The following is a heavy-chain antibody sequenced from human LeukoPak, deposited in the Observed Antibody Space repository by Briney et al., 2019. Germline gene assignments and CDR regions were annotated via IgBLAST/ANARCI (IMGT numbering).Heavy chain of an antibody. J-gene: IGHJ3*02. CDR1: GYTFTGHY. CDR2: INPNNGGT. D-gene: IGHD6-19*01. CDR3: ARTYSSGWFDAFDI. Sequence: ASVKVSCKASGYTFTGHYVHWVRQAPGQGLEWMGWINPNNGGTNYVQKFQGRVTMTRDTSISTAYMELSRLRSDDTAVYYCARTYSSGWFDAFDIWGQGTMVTVSP. V-gene: IGHV1-2*02.